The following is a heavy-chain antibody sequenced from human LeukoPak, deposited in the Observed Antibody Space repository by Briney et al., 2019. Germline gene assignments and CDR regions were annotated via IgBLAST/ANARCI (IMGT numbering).Heavy chain of an antibody. CDR1: GFTFSSYW. J-gene: IGHJ4*02. CDR3: ARDQVVPADPLDY. D-gene: IGHD2-2*01. Sequence: SGGSLRLSCAASGFTFSSYWTSWVRQAPGKGLEWVANIKQDGSEKYYVDSVKGRFTISRDNAKNSLYLQMNSLRAQDTAVYYCARDQVVPADPLDYWGQGTLVTVSS. V-gene: IGHV3-7*01. CDR2: IKQDGSEK.